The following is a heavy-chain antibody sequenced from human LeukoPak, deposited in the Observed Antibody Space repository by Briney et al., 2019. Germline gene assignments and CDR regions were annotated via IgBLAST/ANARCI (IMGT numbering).Heavy chain of an antibody. CDR2: ISSSSSYI. J-gene: IGHJ4*02. Sequence: GGSLRLSCAASGFTFSSYSMNWVRQAPGKGLEWVSSISSSSSYIYHADSVKGRFTISRDNAKNSLYLQMNSLRAEDTAVYYCARLYSYDSLDYWGQGTLVTVSS. D-gene: IGHD3-16*02. CDR1: GFTFSSYS. CDR3: ARLYSYDSLDY. V-gene: IGHV3-21*01.